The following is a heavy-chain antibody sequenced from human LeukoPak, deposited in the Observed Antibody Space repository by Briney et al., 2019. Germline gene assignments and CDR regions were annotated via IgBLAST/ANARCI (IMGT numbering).Heavy chain of an antibody. J-gene: IGHJ4*02. V-gene: IGHV3-7*01. CDR3: ARAGVTWGYDY. D-gene: IGHD2-8*01. CDR2: IKLDGSEE. Sequence: PGGSLRLSCTASGFTFSTYWMSWVRQAPGKGLEWVANIKLDGSEEYYVDSVKGRFTISRDNAKTSLYLQMNSLRAEDTAVYYCARAGVTWGYDYWGQGTLVTVSS. CDR1: GFTFSTYW.